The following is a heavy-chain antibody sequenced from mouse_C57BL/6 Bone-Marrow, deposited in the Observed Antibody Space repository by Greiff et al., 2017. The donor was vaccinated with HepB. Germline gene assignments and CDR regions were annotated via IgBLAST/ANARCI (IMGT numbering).Heavy chain of an antibody. J-gene: IGHJ2*01. D-gene: IGHD1-1*01. CDR1: GFNIKNTY. Sequence: VQLQQSVAELVRPGASLKLSCTASGFNIKNTYMHWVKQRPEQGLEWIGRIDPANGNTKYAPKFQGKATITADTSSNTAYLQLSSLTSEDTAIYYCARDPVYYYGSSYEDYWGQGTTLTVSS. V-gene: IGHV14-3*01. CDR3: ARDPVYYYGSSYEDY. CDR2: IDPANGNT.